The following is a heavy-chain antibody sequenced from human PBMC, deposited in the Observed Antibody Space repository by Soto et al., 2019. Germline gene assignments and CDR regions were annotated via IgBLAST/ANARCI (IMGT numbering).Heavy chain of an antibody. CDR2: IYYSGST. CDR3: ARDHYVYDILTGYGYYYGMDV. CDR1: GGSISSGDYY. J-gene: IGHJ6*02. D-gene: IGHD3-9*01. Sequence: QVQLQESGPGLVKPSQTLSLTCTVSGGSISSGDYYWSWIRQPPGKGLEWIGYIYYSGSTYYNPSLKSRVTISVDPSTNQSSLQLSSVTAADTAVYYCARDHYVYDILTGYGYYYGMDVWGQGTTVTVSS. V-gene: IGHV4-30-4*01.